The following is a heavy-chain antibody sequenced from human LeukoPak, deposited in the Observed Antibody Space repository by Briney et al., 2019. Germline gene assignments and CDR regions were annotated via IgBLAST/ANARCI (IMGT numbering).Heavy chain of an antibody. D-gene: IGHD3-16*01. CDR3: ARDGVLDYYYYYMDV. V-gene: IGHV4-61*02. CDR2: IYTSGST. Sequence: SQTLSLTCTVSGGSISSGSYYWSWIRQPAGKGLEWIGRIYTSGSTNYNPSLKRRVTISVDTSKNQFSLKLSSVTAADTAVYYCARDGVLDYYYYYMDVWGKGTTVTVSS. J-gene: IGHJ6*03. CDR1: GGSISSGSYY.